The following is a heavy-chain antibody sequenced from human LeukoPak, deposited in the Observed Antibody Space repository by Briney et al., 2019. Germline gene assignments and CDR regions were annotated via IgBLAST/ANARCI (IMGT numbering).Heavy chain of an antibody. J-gene: IGHJ4*02. CDR2: INHSGST. V-gene: IGHV4-34*01. Sequence: SETLSLTCAVYGGSFSGYCWSWIRQPPGKGLEWIGEINHSGSTNYNPSLESRVTISVDTSKNQFSLKLSSVTAADTAVYYCARALYYYDSSGYYRKTHFDYWGQGTLVTVSS. CDR3: ARALYYYDSSGYYRKTHFDY. CDR1: GGSFSGYC. D-gene: IGHD3-22*01.